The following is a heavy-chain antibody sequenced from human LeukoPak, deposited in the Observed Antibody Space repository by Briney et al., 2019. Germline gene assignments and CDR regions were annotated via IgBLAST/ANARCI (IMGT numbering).Heavy chain of an antibody. CDR2: INPNSGGT. CDR1: GYTFTGYY. J-gene: IGHJ4*02. CDR3: ARGVGAGKPYYFDY. V-gene: IGHV1-2*02. Sequence: GASVKVSCKASGYTFTGYYMHWVRQAPGQGLEWMGWINPNSGGTNYAQKFQGRVTMTRDTSISTAYMELSRLRSDDTAVYYCARGVGAGKPYYFDYWGQGTLVTVSS. D-gene: IGHD3-10*01.